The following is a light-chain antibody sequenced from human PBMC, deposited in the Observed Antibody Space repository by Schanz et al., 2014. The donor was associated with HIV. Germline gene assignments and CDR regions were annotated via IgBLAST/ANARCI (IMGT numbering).Light chain of an antibody. Sequence: DIQMTQSPSTVSAFVGDRVTITCRASQSISNWLAWYQQKPGKAPRLLIYKASSLESGVPSRFSGSGSGTEFTLTISSLQPADFATYYCHQYNSYPGTFGQGTKLDIK. CDR2: KAS. CDR1: QSISNW. CDR3: HQYNSYPGT. J-gene: IGKJ2*02. V-gene: IGKV1-5*03.